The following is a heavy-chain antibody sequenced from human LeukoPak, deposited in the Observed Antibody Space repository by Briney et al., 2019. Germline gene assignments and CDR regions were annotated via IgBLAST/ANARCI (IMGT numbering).Heavy chain of an antibody. Sequence: PGGSLRLSCAASGFTFSSYWMHWVRQVPGKGLVWVSRINRDGSSTSYADSVKGRFTISRDNAKSTLYLQMNSLRAEDTAVYYCASFRSAVAGPWLDYWGQGTLVTVSS. D-gene: IGHD6-19*01. CDR2: INRDGSST. CDR3: ASFRSAVAGPWLDY. V-gene: IGHV3-74*01. CDR1: GFTFSSYW. J-gene: IGHJ4*02.